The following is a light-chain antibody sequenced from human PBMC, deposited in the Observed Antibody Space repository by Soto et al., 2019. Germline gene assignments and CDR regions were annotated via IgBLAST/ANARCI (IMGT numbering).Light chain of an antibody. V-gene: IGLV1-47*01. Sequence: QLVLTQPPSASGTPGQRVTLSCSGGSYNVGKNLVYWYQQRPGTAAKLIIFKNNQRPSGVPDRFSGSNPGSSASLAISGLRYDDEAEYFCAAWDDSLGAWVFGGGTKLTVL. J-gene: IGLJ3*02. CDR1: SYNVGKNL. CDR3: AAWDDSLGAWV. CDR2: KNN.